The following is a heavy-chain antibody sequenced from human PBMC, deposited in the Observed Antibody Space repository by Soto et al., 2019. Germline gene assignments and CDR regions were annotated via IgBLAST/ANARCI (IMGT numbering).Heavy chain of an antibody. CDR2: ITETGADT. CDR3: TKASSDRNHMEV. Sequence: EVQLLESGGGLIQPGGSLRLSCAASGFTFGKFVMRWVRQTPGKGLEWVSTITETGADTYYTDSVKGRFTISRDNSKNTLYLQITTLRAEDTALYYCTKASSDRNHMEVWGPGTTFTVSS. J-gene: IGHJ6*02. V-gene: IGHV3-23*01. CDR1: GFTFGKFV.